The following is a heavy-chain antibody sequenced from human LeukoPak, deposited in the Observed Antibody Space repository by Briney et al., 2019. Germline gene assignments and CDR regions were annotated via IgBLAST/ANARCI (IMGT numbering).Heavy chain of an antibody. CDR3: ARLIAAAGTYYFDY. J-gene: IGHJ4*02. CDR1: GGSISSSSYY. CDR2: IYYSGST. D-gene: IGHD6-13*01. Sequence: PSETLSLTCTVSGGSISSSSYYWGWIRQPPGKGLEWIVSIYYSGSTYYNPSLKSRVTLSVDTSRNQFSLKLSSVTAADTAVYYCARLIAAAGTYYFDYWGQETLVTVSS. V-gene: IGHV4-39*01.